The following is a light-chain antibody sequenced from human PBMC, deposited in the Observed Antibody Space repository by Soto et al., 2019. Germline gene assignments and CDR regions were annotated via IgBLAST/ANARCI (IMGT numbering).Light chain of an antibody. CDR2: GAS. CDR3: QQYGSSPPKLT. V-gene: IGKV3-20*01. Sequence: EIVLTQSPGTLSLSPGERATLSCRASQSVSSSYLAWYQQKPGQAPRLLIYGASSRATGIPDRFSGSGSGTDFTLTISRLEPEDLAVYYCQQYGSSPPKLTFGGGPKVDIK. J-gene: IGKJ4*01. CDR1: QSVSSSY.